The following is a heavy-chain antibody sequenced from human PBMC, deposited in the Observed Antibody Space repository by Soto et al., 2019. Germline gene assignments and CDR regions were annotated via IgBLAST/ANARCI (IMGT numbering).Heavy chain of an antibody. V-gene: IGHV1-69*13. CDR2: IIPIFGTA. CDR3: ARGYYDILTGYPGNYYGMDV. J-gene: IGHJ6*02. CDR1: GGTFSSYA. D-gene: IGHD3-9*01. Sequence: SVKVSCKASGGTFSSYAISWVRQAPGQGLEWMGGIIPIFGTANYAQKFQGRVTITADESTSTAYMELSSLRSEDTAVYYCARGYYDILTGYPGNYYGMDVWGQGTTVTVS.